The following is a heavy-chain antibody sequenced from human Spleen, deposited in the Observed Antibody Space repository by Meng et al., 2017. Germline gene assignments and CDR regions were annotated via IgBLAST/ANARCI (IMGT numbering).Heavy chain of an antibody. CDR2: INHSGST. D-gene: IGHD4-11*01. CDR3: ARGPTTMAHDFDY. CDR1: GGSVSDYY. Sequence: QRHLQQWGAGLLKPAETLFLTCVVSGGSVSDYYWSWIRHPPGKGLEWIGEINHSGSTNYNPSLESRATISVDTSQNNLSLKLSSVTAADSAVYYCARGPTTMAHDFDYWGQGTLVTVSS. J-gene: IGHJ4*02. V-gene: IGHV4-34*01.